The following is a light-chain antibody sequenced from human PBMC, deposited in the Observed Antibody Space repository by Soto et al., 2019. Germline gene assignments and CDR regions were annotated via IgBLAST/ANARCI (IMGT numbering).Light chain of an antibody. CDR3: KQYNNWPLT. CDR2: GAS. CDR1: HRVSSY. Sequence: EIVMTQSPATLSVSPGERATLSCRASHRVSSYLAWYQQKPGQAPRLLIYGASTRATVIPARFSGSGSGTEFTLTISSLQSEDFAVYYCKQYNNWPLTFGAGTKVEIK. J-gene: IGKJ4*01. V-gene: IGKV3-15*01.